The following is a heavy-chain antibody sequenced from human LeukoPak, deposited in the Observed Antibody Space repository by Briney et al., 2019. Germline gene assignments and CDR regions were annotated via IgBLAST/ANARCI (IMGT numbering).Heavy chain of an antibody. CDR3: ARVYSGYGRFDY. CDR1: GYTFISYA. Sequence: GASVKVSCKTSGYTFISYAISWVRQAPGQGLEWMGWISTYNGNTNYAQKLQGRVTMTTDTSTTTAYMELRNLRSGDTAVYYCARVYSGYGRFDYWGQGTLVTVSS. V-gene: IGHV1-18*01. J-gene: IGHJ4*02. CDR2: ISTYNGNT. D-gene: IGHD5-12*01.